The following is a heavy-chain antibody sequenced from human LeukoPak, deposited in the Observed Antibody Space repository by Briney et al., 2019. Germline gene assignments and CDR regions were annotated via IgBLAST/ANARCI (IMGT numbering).Heavy chain of an antibody. D-gene: IGHD1-26*01. CDR1: GFTFSSYN. CDR2: ISSGSITT. V-gene: IGHV3-48*02. Sequence: GWSLRLSCAASGFTFSSYNMNWVRQAPGKGLKWVSYISSGSITTYYADSVKGRFTISRDNAKNSLYVQMNSLRDEDTAVYYCATERSYYFDYWGQGTLVTVSS. J-gene: IGHJ4*02. CDR3: ATERSYYFDY.